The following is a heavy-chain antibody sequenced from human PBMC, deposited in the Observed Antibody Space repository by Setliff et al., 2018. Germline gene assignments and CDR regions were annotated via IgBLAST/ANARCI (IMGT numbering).Heavy chain of an antibody. CDR2: ISAYNGNT. J-gene: IGHJ4*02. D-gene: IGHD6-19*01. CDR3: ARDLSSRVAVAGTVDY. Sequence: ASVKVSCKASGGTFSSYAISWVRQAPGQGLEWMGGISAYNGNTNYAQKLQGRVTMTTDTSTSTAYMELRSLRSDDTAVYYCARDLSSRVAVAGTVDYWGQGTLVTVSS. CDR1: GGTFSSYA. V-gene: IGHV1-18*01.